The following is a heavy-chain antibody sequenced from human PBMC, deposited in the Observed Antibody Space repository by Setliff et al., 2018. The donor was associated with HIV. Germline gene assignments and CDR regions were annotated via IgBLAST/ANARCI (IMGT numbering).Heavy chain of an antibody. Sequence: KPSETLSLTCTVSGGSISSYYWSWIRQPAGKGLEWIGRIYTSGSTNYNPSLKSQVTMSVDKSKNQVSLKLSSVTAADTAVYYCARNYDSGPFPFDPWGQGTRVTVSS. CDR2: IYTSGST. V-gene: IGHV4-4*07. J-gene: IGHJ5*02. CDR3: ARNYDSGPFPFDP. D-gene: IGHD3-22*01. CDR1: GGSISSYY.